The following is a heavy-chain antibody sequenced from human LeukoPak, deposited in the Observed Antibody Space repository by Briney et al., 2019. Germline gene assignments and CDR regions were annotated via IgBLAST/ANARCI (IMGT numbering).Heavy chain of an antibody. J-gene: IGHJ5*02. CDR3: ARPIQWGYNWIFP. D-gene: IGHD1-26*01. CDR2: INSNSGGT. Sequence: ASVKVSCKASRYTFTGYYMHWVRQAPGQGLEWMGWINSNSGGTNYAQKFQDRVTMTRDTSISTVYLELSSLRYDDTAVYYCARPIQWGYNWIFPWGQGSLVTVSS. V-gene: IGHV1-2*02. CDR1: RYTFTGYY.